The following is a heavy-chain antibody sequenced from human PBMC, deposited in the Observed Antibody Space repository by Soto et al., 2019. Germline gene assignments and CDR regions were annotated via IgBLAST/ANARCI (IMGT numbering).Heavy chain of an antibody. CDR3: ASAGAGYSGFTAYDY. D-gene: IGHD5-12*01. J-gene: IGHJ4*02. CDR1: GYSFTSYW. Sequence: GESLKISCKGSGYSFTSYWISWVRQMPGKGLEWMGRIDPSDSYTNYSPSFQGHVTISADKSISTAYLQWSRLKASDTAMYYCASAGAGYSGFTAYDYWGQGTLVTVSS. V-gene: IGHV5-10-1*01. CDR2: IDPSDSYT.